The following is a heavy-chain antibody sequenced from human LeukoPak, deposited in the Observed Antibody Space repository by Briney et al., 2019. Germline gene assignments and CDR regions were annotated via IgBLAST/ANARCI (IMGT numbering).Heavy chain of an antibody. CDR3: ASLDIVVVPAAIPTWFDP. CDR2: FSSSSSTI. J-gene: IGHJ5*02. Sequence: SGGSLRLSCAASGFTFSSYSMNWVRQAPGTGLAWVSYFSSSSSTIYYADSVKGRFTISRDDAKNSLYLQMNSLRAEDTAVYYCASLDIVVVPAAIPTWFDPWGQGTLVTVSS. V-gene: IGHV3-48*04. CDR1: GFTFSSYS. D-gene: IGHD2-2*02.